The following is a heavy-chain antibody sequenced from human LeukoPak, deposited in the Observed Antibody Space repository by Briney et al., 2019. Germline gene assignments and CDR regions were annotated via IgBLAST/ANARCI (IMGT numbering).Heavy chain of an antibody. J-gene: IGHJ4*02. Sequence: EASVKVSCKASGYTFTSYGISWVRQAPGQGLEWMGWISAYNGNTNYAQKLQGRVTMTTDTSTSTAYMELRSLRSDDTAVYYCARVHDSGYDFWSGYYPWGEGTLVTVCS. CDR2: ISAYNGNT. D-gene: IGHD3-3*01. V-gene: IGHV1-18*01. CDR3: ARVHDSGYDFWSGYYP. CDR1: GYTFTSYG.